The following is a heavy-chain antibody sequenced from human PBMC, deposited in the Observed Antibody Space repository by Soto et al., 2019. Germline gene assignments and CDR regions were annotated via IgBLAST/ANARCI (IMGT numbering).Heavy chain of an antibody. J-gene: IGHJ4*02. Sequence: GGSLRLSCAASGFTFSSYAMSWFRQAPGKGLEWVSAISCSGGSTYYADSVKGRFTISRDNSKNTLYLQMNSLRAEDTAVYYCAKASFWSGYYGFDYWGQGTLVTVSS. CDR1: GFTFSSYA. CDR3: AKASFWSGYYGFDY. V-gene: IGHV3-23*01. CDR2: ISCSGGST. D-gene: IGHD3-3*01.